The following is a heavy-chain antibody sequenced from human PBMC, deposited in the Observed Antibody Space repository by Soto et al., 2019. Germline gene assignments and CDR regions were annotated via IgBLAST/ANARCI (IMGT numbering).Heavy chain of an antibody. CDR3: PRTLEAAATENWFDP. CDR2: IYSSGST. V-gene: IGHV4-4*07. Sequence: ETMSLTCRVSGCSISSYDWIWILQPAGKGVEWIGRIYSSGSTNYNPSLKTRVIMSVDTYKNQLSLNLYSVTAADTAVYYCPRTLEAAATENWFDPWGQGTMVTVSS. D-gene: IGHD6-13*01. J-gene: IGHJ5*02. CDR1: GCSISSYD.